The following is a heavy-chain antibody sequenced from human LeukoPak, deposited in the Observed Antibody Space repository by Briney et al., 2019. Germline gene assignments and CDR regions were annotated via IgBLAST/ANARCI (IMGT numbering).Heavy chain of an antibody. Sequence: PSETLSLTCTVSGYSISSGYYWGWIRQPPGKGLEWIGSIYHSGSTYYNPSLKSRVTISVDTSKNQFSLKLSSVTAADTAVYYCARVRYCSTTSCYEGAFDIWGQGTMVTVSS. CDR2: IYHSGST. CDR3: ARVRYCSTTSCYEGAFDI. CDR1: GYSISSGYY. V-gene: IGHV4-38-2*02. D-gene: IGHD2-2*01. J-gene: IGHJ3*02.